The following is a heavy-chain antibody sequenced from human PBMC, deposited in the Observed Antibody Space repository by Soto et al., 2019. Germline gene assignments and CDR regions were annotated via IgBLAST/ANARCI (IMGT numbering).Heavy chain of an antibody. V-gene: IGHV4-34*01. J-gene: IGHJ3*02. CDR2: INHSGST. D-gene: IGHD3-22*01. Sequence: SETLSLTCAVYGGSFSGYYLSWIRQPPGKGLEWIGEINHSGSTNYNPSLKSRVTISVDTSKNQFSLKLSSVTAADTAVYYCARADYDSRSAFDIWGQGTMVTVSS. CDR3: ARADYDSRSAFDI. CDR1: GGSFSGYY.